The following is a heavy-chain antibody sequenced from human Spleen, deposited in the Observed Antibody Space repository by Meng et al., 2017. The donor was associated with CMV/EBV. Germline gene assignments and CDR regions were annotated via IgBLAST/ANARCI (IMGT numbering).Heavy chain of an antibody. V-gene: IGHV3-48*04. CDR1: GFNFINSW. J-gene: IGHJ3*02. CDR3: ARVYAFDI. Sequence: GGSLRLSCAASGFNFINSWMNWVRQAPGKGLEWVSYISISGATIYYADSVKGRFTISRDNAKNSLYLQMNSLRAEDTAVYYCARVYAFDIWGQGTMVTVSS. CDR2: ISISGATI.